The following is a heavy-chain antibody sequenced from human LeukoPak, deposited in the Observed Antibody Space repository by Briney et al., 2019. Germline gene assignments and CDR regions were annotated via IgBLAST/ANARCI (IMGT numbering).Heavy chain of an antibody. J-gene: IGHJ4*02. V-gene: IGHV3-30*02. CDR1: GFTFSSYG. CDR2: IRYDGSNK. Sequence: PGGSLRLSCAASGFTFSSYGMHWVRQAPGKGLEWVAFIRYDGSNKYYADSVKGRFTISRDNSKNTLYLQMNSLRAEDTAVYYCAKHTTGAVAHFDYWGQGTLVTVSS. CDR3: AKHTTGAVAHFDY. D-gene: IGHD6-19*01.